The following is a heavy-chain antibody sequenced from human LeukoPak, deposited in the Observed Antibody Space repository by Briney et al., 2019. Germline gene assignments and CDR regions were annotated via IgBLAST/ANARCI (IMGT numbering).Heavy chain of an antibody. CDR1: GYTFTSYD. J-gene: IGHJ5*02. CDR3: ARGLGYCSGGSCAGADP. Sequence: GPVKVSCKASGYTFTSYDINWVRQATGQGLEWMGWMNPNSGNTGYAQKFQGRVTMTRNTSISTAYMELSSLRSEDTAVYYCARGLGYCSGGSCAGADPWGQGTLVTVSS. V-gene: IGHV1-8*01. CDR2: MNPNSGNT. D-gene: IGHD2-15*01.